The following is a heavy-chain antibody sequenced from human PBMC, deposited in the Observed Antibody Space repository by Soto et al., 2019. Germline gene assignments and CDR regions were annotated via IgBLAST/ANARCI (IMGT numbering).Heavy chain of an antibody. V-gene: IGHV4-34*12. CDR3: TPGVGYGYGYRVSASSSVWFDP. CDR1: GGSFSGYY. J-gene: IGHJ5*02. D-gene: IGHD5-18*01. CDR2: IIHSGST. Sequence: QVQLQQWGAGLLKPSETLSLTCAVYGGSFSGYYWSWIRQPPGKGLEWIGEIIHSGSTNYIPSLKSRVTISVDTSRNQFSLKLSSATATDTAVYYCTPGVGYGYGYRVSASSSVWFDPWGEGTLVTVSS.